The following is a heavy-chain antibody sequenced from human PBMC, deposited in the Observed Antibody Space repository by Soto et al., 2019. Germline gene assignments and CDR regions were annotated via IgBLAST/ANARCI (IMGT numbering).Heavy chain of an antibody. D-gene: IGHD3-3*01. Sequence: EVQLVESGGGLVQPGGSLRLSCAASGFTFSSYSMNWVRQAPGKGLEWVSYISSSSSTIYYADSVKGRFTISRDNAKNSLYLQMNSLRAEDTAVYYCARDLGPYEPYYFDYWGQGTLVTVSS. V-gene: IGHV3-48*01. CDR2: ISSSSSTI. CDR3: ARDLGPYEPYYFDY. CDR1: GFTFSSYS. J-gene: IGHJ4*02.